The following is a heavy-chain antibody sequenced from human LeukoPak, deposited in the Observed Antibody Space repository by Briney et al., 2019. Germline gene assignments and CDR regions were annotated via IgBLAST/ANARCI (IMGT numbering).Heavy chain of an antibody. D-gene: IGHD3-10*01. J-gene: IGHJ4*02. V-gene: IGHV4-4*02. CDR2: IYHSGST. CDR1: GGSISSSNW. CDR3: ARATYYYGSGSYYHFDY. Sequence: SGTLSLTCAVSGGSISSSNWWSWVRQPPGKGLEWIGEIYHSGSTNYNPSLKSRVTISVDRSKNQFSLKLSSVTAADTAVYYCARATYYYGSGSYYHFDYWGQGTLVTVSS.